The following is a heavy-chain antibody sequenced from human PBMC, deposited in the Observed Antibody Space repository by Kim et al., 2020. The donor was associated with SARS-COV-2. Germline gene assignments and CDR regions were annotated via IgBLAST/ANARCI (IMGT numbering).Heavy chain of an antibody. Sequence: GGSLRLSCAASGFTFSSYGMHWVRQAPGKGLEWVAVISYDGSNKYYADSVKGRFTISRDNSKNTLYLQMNSLRAEDTAVYYCAREGYCSSTGCPGTLPTAPYYYYGMDVWGQGTTVTVSS. CDR3: AREGYCSSTGCPGTLPTAPYYYYGMDV. J-gene: IGHJ6*02. CDR1: GFTFSSYG. CDR2: ISYDGSNK. V-gene: IGHV3-33*05. D-gene: IGHD2-2*01.